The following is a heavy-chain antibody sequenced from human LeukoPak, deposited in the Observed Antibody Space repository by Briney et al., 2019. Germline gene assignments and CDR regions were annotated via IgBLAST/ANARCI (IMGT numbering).Heavy chain of an antibody. D-gene: IGHD4-17*01. V-gene: IGHV3-7*01. Sequence: GGSLRLSCAASGFTFSSYWMSWVRQAPGKGLEWVANIKQDGSEKYYVDSVKGRFTISRDNAKNSLYLQMNSLRAEDTAVYYCARAPNEYYGDSPFDYWGQGTLVTVSS. J-gene: IGHJ4*02. CDR3: ARAPNEYYGDSPFDY. CDR1: GFTFSSYW. CDR2: IKQDGSEK.